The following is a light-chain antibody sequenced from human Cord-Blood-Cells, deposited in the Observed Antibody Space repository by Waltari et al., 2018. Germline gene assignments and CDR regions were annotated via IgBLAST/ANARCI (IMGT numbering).Light chain of an antibody. V-gene: IGLV2-23*01. J-gene: IGLJ3*02. CDR2: EGS. Sequence: QSALTQPASVSRSPGQSLTISCTGTRRDVGSYNLVSWYQQHPGKAPKLMIYEGSKRPSGVSNRFSGSKSGNTASLTISGLQAEDEADYYCCSYAGSSTWVFGGGTKLTVL. CDR1: RRDVGSYNL. CDR3: CSYAGSSTWV.